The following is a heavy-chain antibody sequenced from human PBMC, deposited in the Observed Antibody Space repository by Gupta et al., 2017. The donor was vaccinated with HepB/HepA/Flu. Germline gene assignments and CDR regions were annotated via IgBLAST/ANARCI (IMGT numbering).Heavy chain of an antibody. J-gene: IGHJ6*02. CDR3: SRQPTGVIFLMVV. V-gene: IGHV4-59*08. CDR1: GDSISNYY. D-gene: IGHD2-8*01. Sequence: HVQLHQSVPGLVKPSETLSLTCRVSGDSISNYYWSWVRQPPRKGLEWIEYSHLSGGGKETPARRTRLTVSVDQSKSQFVLRLGYVNVEETQIYFCSRQPTGVIFLMVVWAQSTTFTVSS. CDR2: SHLSGGG.